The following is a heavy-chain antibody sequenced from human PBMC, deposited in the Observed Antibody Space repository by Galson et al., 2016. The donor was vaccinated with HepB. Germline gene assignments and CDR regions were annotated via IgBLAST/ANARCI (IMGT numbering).Heavy chain of an antibody. CDR1: GFSFSLYD. J-gene: IGHJ6*04. CDR2: IGTAPCDT. D-gene: IGHD4-17*01. V-gene: IGHV3-13*01. Sequence: SLRLSCAASGFSFSLYDMHLVRQVTGKGLEWVSAIGTAPCDTNYLDSVKGRFTISRENADNSLYLQMNSLRPGDTAVYYCARGKSLWTTPWNYGLDVWGKGTTVTVTS. CDR3: ARGKSLWTTPWNYGLDV.